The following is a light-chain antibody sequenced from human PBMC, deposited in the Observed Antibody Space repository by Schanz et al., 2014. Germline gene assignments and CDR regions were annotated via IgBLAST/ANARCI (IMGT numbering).Light chain of an antibody. J-gene: IGKJ1*01. CDR1: QSVSSSY. CDR2: GAS. CDR3: QQYNNWPWT. Sequence: EIVLTQSPGTLSLSPGERATLSCRASQSVSSSYLAWYQQKPGQAPRLLIYGASSRATGIPDRFSGSGSGTEFTLTISSLQSEDFAAYYCQQYNNWPWTFGQGTKVEIK. V-gene: IGKV3-20*01.